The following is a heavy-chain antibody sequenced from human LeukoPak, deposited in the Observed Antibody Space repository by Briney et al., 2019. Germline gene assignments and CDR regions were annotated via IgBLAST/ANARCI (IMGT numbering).Heavy chain of an antibody. D-gene: IGHD3-3*01. Sequence: GGSLRLSCAASGFTFSDYYMSWIRQAPGKGLEWVSYISSSGSTIYYADSVKGRFTISRDNTKNSLYLQMSSLRDEDTAVYYCARDNNDFWSGYFSDYYYGMDVWGQGTTVTVSS. CDR3: ARDNNDFWSGYFSDYYYGMDV. CDR2: ISSSGSTI. J-gene: IGHJ6*02. V-gene: IGHV3-11*04. CDR1: GFTFSDYY.